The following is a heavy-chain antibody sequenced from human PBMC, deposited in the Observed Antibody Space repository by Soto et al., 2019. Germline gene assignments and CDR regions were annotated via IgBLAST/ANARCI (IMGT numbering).Heavy chain of an antibody. Sequence: QVQLVQSGAEVKKPGASVKVSCKASGYTFTGYYMHWVRQAPGQGLEWMGWINPNSGGTNYAQKFQGWVTMTRDTSLRTANMELSRLRSDDTAVYYCARDVGYCSSTSCLYYFDYWGQGSLATVSS. CDR2: INPNSGGT. J-gene: IGHJ4*02. CDR3: ARDVGYCSSTSCLYYFDY. V-gene: IGHV1-2*04. CDR1: GYTFTGYY. D-gene: IGHD2-2*01.